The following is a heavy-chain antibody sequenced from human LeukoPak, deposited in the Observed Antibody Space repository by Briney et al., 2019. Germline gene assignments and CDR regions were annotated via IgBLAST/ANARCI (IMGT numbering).Heavy chain of an antibody. CDR2: TYHSGST. Sequence: SQTLSLTCTVSGGSISSGSYYWSWIRQPPGKALEWIGYTYHSGSTYYNPSLKSRVTISLDRPKNHFSLKLTSVTAADTAVYYCAGSTIFGVIIRDSWGQGTLVTVSS. CDR1: GGSISSGSYY. J-gene: IGHJ4*02. D-gene: IGHD3-3*01. V-gene: IGHV4-30-2*01. CDR3: AGSTIFGVIIRDS.